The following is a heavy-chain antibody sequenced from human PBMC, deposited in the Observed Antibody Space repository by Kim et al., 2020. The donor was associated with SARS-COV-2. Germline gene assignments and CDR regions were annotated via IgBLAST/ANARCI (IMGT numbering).Heavy chain of an antibody. V-gene: IGHV4-34*01. CDR1: GGSFSGYY. J-gene: IGHJ5*02. D-gene: IGHD3-9*01. CDR3: ARGPYYDILTGYYGRIDP. CDR2: INHGGST. Sequence: SETLSLTCAVYGGSFSGYYWSWIRQPPGKGLEWIGEINHGGSTTYNPSLKSRVPISVATSKNQFSLKLSSVTAADTAVYYCARGPYYDILTGYYGRIDPWGQGTLVTVSS.